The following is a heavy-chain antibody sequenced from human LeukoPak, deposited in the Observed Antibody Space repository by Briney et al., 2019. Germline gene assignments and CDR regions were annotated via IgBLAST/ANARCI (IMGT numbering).Heavy chain of an antibody. CDR2: INHSGSI. CDR3: ARRRWSSSSVIGY. V-gene: IGHV4-34*01. CDR1: VVSLTGYY. D-gene: IGHD6-6*01. Sequence: SQTPSPTCGMYVVSLTGYYWSWIRHSPDGILEWIGEINHSGSINDNPSLKSRVTMSVDTSKNQFSPRLTSLTAADTAVYYCARRRWSSSSVIGYWSQGTPVTVSS. J-gene: IGHJ4*02.